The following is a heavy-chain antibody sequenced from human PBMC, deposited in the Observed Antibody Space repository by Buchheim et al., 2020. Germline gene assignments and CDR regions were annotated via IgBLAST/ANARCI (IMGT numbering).Heavy chain of an antibody. CDR2: INHSGST. Sequence: QVQLQQWGAGLLKPSETLSLTCAVYGGSFSGYYWSWIRQPPGKGLEWIGEINHSGSTNYNPSLKSRVTISVDTSKNQFSLKLSSVTAADTAVYYCARARGNGGNRNYYYYYGIDVWGQGTT. CDR3: ARARGNGGNRNYYYYYGIDV. D-gene: IGHD4-23*01. J-gene: IGHJ6*02. CDR1: GGSFSGYY. V-gene: IGHV4-34*01.